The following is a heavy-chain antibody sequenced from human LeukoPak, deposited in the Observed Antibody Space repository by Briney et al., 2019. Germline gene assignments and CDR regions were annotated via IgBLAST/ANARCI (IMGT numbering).Heavy chain of an antibody. J-gene: IGHJ3*01. CDR3: AKPSNYYGSATDAFDF. CDR2: IYYSGST. V-gene: IGHV4-39*07. CDR1: GGSISSNSYY. Sequence: PSETLSLTCIVSGGSISSNSYYWGWICQPPGKGLEWIGSIYYSGSTYYNPSLKSRVTISVDTSKNHFSLKLNSVTAADTAVYYCAKPSNYYGSATDAFDFWGQGTMVTVSS. D-gene: IGHD3-10*01.